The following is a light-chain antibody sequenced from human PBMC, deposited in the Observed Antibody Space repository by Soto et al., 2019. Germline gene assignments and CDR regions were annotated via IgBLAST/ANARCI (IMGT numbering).Light chain of an antibody. CDR3: QQYGGSPRT. J-gene: IGKJ1*01. CDR1: QSVSRY. CDR2: DAS. Sequence: EIVLTQSPATLSLSPGKRATLSCRASQSVSRYLAWYQQKPGQAPRLLIYDASNRATGIPARFSGNGSGTDFTLTISSLEPEDFAVYYCQQYGGSPRTFGQGTKVEVK. V-gene: IGKV3-11*01.